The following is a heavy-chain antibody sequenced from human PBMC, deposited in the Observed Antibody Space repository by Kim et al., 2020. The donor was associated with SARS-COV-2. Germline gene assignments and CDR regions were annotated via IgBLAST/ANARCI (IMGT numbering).Heavy chain of an antibody. J-gene: IGHJ6*01. CDR1: GFTFDDYA. V-gene: IGHV3-9*01. CDR2: ISWNSGSI. D-gene: IGHD3-10*01. Sequence: GGSLRLSCAASGFTFDDYAMHWVRQAPGKGLEWVSGISWNSGSIGYADSVKGRFTISRDNAKNSLYLQMYSLRAEDTALYYCASLGGVIMGYYYYGMDV. CDR3: ASLGGVIMGYYYYGMDV.